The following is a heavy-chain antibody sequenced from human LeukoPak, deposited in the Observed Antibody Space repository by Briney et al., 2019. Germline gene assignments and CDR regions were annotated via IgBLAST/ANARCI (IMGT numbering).Heavy chain of an antibody. V-gene: IGHV4-61*08. J-gene: IGHJ6*03. Sequence: PSETLSLTCTVSGGSISSGGYSWSWIRQPPGKGLEWIGYIYYSGSTNYNPSLKSRVTISVDTSKNQFSLKLSSVTAADTAVYYCARVGSYYDFWSSDYYYMDVWGKGTTVTVSS. CDR2: IYYSGST. CDR3: ARVGSYYDFWSSDYYYMDV. D-gene: IGHD3-3*01. CDR1: GGSISSGGYS.